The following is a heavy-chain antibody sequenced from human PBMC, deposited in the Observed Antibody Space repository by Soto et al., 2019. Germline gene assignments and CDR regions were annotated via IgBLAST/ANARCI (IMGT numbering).Heavy chain of an antibody. CDR2: FYSGST. CDR3: ATTRGIAVGGSFDH. CDR1: GASISSRSSY. D-gene: IGHD6-13*01. V-gene: IGHV4-39*01. J-gene: IGHJ5*02. Sequence: SEPLSLTCIVSGASISSRSSYWFWIRQPPGKGLEWVGTFYSGSTYNNPSLKSRVTISVDTSKNQFSLKLSSVAAEDTAIYYCATTRGIAVGGSFDHWGQGTLVTVSS.